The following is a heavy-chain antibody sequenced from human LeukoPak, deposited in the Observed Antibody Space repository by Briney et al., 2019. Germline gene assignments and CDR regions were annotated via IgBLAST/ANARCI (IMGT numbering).Heavy chain of an antibody. V-gene: IGHV2-70*11. CDR1: GFSLSTSGMC. D-gene: IGHD1/OR15-1a*01. J-gene: IGHJ4*02. CDR3: ARIFSNKCQGDF. Sequence: ESGPTLVNPTQTLTLTCTFSGFSLSTSGMCVSWIRQPPGKALEWLARIDWDNNKYYSTSLKTRLTISKDTSKSQVVLTMTSMDPVDTATYYCARIFSNKCQGDFWGQGTLVTVSS. CDR2: IDWDNNK.